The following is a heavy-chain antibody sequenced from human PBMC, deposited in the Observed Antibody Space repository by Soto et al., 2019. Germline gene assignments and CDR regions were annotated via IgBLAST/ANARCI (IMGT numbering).Heavy chain of an antibody. CDR3: ARTYCGGDCPFDY. CDR1: GGSVNSGSYY. V-gene: IGHV4-61*01. J-gene: IGHJ4*02. D-gene: IGHD2-21*02. CDR2: IYYSGST. Sequence: PSETLSLTCTVSGGSVNSGSYYWSWIRQPPGKGLEWIGYIYYSGSTNYNPSLKSRVTISVDTSKNQFSLKLTSVTAADTAVYYCARTYCGGDCPFDYWVQGTLVTVSS.